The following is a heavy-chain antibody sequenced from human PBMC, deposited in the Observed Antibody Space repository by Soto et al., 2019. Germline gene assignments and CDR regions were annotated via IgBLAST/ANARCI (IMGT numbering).Heavy chain of an antibody. CDR1: GGSISSYY. J-gene: IGHJ4*02. Sequence: SETLSLTCTVSGGSISSYYWSWIRQPPGKGLEWIGYIYYSGSTNYNPSLKSRVTISVDTSKNQFSLKLSSVTAADTAVYYCASRDPGTSVDYWGQGTLVTVSS. D-gene: IGHD1-7*01. V-gene: IGHV4-59*08. CDR2: IYYSGST. CDR3: ASRDPGTSVDY.